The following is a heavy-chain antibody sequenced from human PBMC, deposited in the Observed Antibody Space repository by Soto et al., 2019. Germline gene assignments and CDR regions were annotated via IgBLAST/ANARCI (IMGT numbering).Heavy chain of an antibody. D-gene: IGHD6-19*01. CDR3: ARDQDSSGWIDY. V-gene: IGHV4-59*01. Sequence: SETLSLTCTVSGGSISSYYWSWIRQPPGKGLEWIGYIYYSGSTNYNPSLKSRVTISVDTSKNQFSLKLSSVTAADTAVYYCARDQDSSGWIDYWGQGPLVTVSS. CDR1: GGSISSYY. CDR2: IYYSGST. J-gene: IGHJ4*02.